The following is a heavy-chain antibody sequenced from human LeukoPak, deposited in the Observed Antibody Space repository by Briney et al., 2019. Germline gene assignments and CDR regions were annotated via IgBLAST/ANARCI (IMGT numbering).Heavy chain of an antibody. CDR3: TRQDYGMDV. V-gene: IGHV3-15*01. J-gene: IGHJ6*02. CDR1: GFSLSGYW. CDR2: IKSKTDGGTT. Sequence: KSGGSLRLSCVASGFSLSGYWMYWVRQAPGKGLEWVGRIKSKTDGGTTDYAAPVKGRFTISRDDSKNTPYLQMNSLKTEDTAVYYCTRQDYGMDVWGQGTTVTVSS.